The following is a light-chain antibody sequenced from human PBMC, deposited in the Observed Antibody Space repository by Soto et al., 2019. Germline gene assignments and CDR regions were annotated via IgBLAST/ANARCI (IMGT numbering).Light chain of an antibody. CDR1: QSVSSSY. Sequence: EIVLTQSPGTLSLSPGERATLSCRASQSVSSSYLAWYQQTPGQAPRLLIYGASSRATGIPDRFSGSGSGTDLTLTISRLEPEDFAVYYYQQYGSSPWTFGQGTKVEIK. V-gene: IGKV3-20*01. J-gene: IGKJ1*01. CDR3: QQYGSSPWT. CDR2: GAS.